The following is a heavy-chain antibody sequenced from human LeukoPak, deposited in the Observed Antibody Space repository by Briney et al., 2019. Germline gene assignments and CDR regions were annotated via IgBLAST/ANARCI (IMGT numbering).Heavy chain of an antibody. V-gene: IGHV3-33*01. CDR2: IWYDGSNK. CDR3: ARGEISGSDDAFDI. CDR1: GFTFSSYG. Sequence: PGRSLRLSCAASGFTFSSYGMHWVRQAPGEGLEWVAVIWYDGSNKYYADSVKGRFTISRDNSKNTLYLQMNSLRAEDTAVYYCARGEISGSDDAFDIWGQGTMVTVSS. J-gene: IGHJ3*02. D-gene: IGHD3-22*01.